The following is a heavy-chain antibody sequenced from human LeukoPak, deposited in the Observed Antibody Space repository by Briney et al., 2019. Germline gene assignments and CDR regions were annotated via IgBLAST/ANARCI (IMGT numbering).Heavy chain of an antibody. CDR1: GFTFSNYG. Sequence: PGGSLRLSCAASGFTFSNYGMHWVRQAPGRGLEWVAVISHDGSNKYYADSVKGRFTISRDNSKNTLFLQMNSLRGEDTAVYYCAKEHQSGRSSYSYYVMDVWGQGTTVTVSS. CDR2: ISHDGSNK. V-gene: IGHV3-30*18. D-gene: IGHD3-10*01. J-gene: IGHJ6*02. CDR3: AKEHQSGRSSYSYYVMDV.